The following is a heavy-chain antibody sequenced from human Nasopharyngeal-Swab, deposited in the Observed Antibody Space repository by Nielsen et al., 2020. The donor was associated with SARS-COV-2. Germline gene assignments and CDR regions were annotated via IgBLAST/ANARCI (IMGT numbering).Heavy chain of an antibody. CDR2: IGDDGTGI. V-gene: IGHV3-23*01. CDR1: GFTFSTYA. J-gene: IGHJ4*02. CDR3: AKARAGRYPQSRTLDN. Sequence: GESLKISCAASGFTFSTYAMNWVRQAPGKGPEWVSVIGDDGTGINYANSVKGRFTISRDNSKNTLYLQMNSLRAEDTAVYYCAKARAGRYPQSRTLDNWAQGTLVTVSA. D-gene: IGHD2-2*02.